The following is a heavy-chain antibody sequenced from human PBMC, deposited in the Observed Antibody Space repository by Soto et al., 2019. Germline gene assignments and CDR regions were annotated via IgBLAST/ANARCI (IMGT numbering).Heavy chain of an antibody. CDR1: GGTFSSYA. CDR2: IIPIFGTA. D-gene: IGHD6-13*01. J-gene: IGHJ3*02. Sequence: ASVKVSCKASGGTFSSYAISWVRQAPGQGLEWMGGIIPIFGTANYAQKFQGRVTITADESTSTAYMELSSLRSEDTAVYYCARDTPAAGYAFDIWGQGTMVTVSS. CDR3: ARDTPAAGYAFDI. V-gene: IGHV1-69*13.